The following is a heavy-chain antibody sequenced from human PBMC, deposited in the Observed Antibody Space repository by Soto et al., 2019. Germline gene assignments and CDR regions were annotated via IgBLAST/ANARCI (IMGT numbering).Heavy chain of an antibody. Sequence: QVQLVQSGAEVKKPGSSVKVSCKASGGTFSSYTISWVRQAPGQGLEWMGRIIPILGIANYAQKFQGRVTXTXXKSTSTAYMGLSSLRSEDTAVSYGAIAVAGTRFVMWGQGTLVTVSS. CDR2: IIPILGIA. CDR3: AIAVAGTRFVM. V-gene: IGHV1-69*02. J-gene: IGHJ4*02. CDR1: GGTFSSYT. D-gene: IGHD6-19*01.